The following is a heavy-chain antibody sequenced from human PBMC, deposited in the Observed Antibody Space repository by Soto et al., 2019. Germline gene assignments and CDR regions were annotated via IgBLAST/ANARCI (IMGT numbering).Heavy chain of an antibody. Sequence: GGSLRLSCAASGFTFSSYGMHWVRQAPGKGLEWVAVIWYDGSNKYYADSVKGRFTISRDNSKNTLYLQMNSLRAEDTAVYYCARDGQLTGVYFDYWGQGTLVTVSS. D-gene: IGHD7-27*01. J-gene: IGHJ4*02. CDR1: GFTFSSYG. CDR3: ARDGQLTGVYFDY. V-gene: IGHV3-33*01. CDR2: IWYDGSNK.